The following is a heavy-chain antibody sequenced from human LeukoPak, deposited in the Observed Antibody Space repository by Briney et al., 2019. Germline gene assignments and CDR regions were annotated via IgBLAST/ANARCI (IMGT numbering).Heavy chain of an antibody. V-gene: IGHV4-38-2*02. D-gene: IGHD6-19*01. CDR3: ARGYFSAWSDWFDL. J-gene: IGHJ5*02. CDR2: TYHSGST. CDR1: NYSISTDYY. Sequence: PSETLSLTCSVSNYSISTDYYWGWIRQPPGKGLEWTGTTYHSGSTYYNPSLKSRVTISVDTSKNDFSLKMTSVTAADTAVYYCARGYFSAWSDWFDLWGQGILVSVSS.